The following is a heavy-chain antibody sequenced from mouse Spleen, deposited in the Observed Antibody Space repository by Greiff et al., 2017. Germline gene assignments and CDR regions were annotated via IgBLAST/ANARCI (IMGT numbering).Heavy chain of an antibody. J-gene: IGHJ2*01. CDR1: GFTFSDYG. D-gene: IGHD1-1*01. V-gene: IGHV5-15*01. Sequence: EVKLVESGGGLVKPGGSLKLSCAASGFTFSDYGMAWVRQAPGKGPEWVAFISNLAYSIYYADTVTGRFTISRENAKNTLYLEMSSLRSEDTAMYYCARHGGSTTVVTFDYWGQGTTLTVSS. CDR2: ISNLAYSI. CDR3: ARHGGSTTVVTFDY.